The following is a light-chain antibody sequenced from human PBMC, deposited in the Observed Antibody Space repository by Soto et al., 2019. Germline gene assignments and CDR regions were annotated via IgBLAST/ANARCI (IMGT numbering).Light chain of an antibody. CDR1: SGSVSTSYY. V-gene: IGLV8-61*01. J-gene: IGLJ2*01. CDR3: LLIMGNGNWV. CDR2: NTN. Sequence: QTVVTQEPSFSVSPGGTVTLTCVLSSGSVSTSYYPSWYQQTPGQAPRTLIYNTNTRSSGVPDRFSGSILGNKAALTITGAQADDESDYYCLLIMGNGNWVLGGGTKLTVL.